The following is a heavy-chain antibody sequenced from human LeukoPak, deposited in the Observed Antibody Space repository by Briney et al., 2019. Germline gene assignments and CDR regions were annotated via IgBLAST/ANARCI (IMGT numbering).Heavy chain of an antibody. CDR3: ARDNTGSYEY. CDR1: GFTVSSNF. V-gene: IGHV3-43*02. J-gene: IGHJ4*02. Sequence: GGSLRLSCAASGFTVSSNFMSWVRQAPGKGLEWVSLIRADGATTRYTDSVKGRFTISRDNSKDSLYLQMNSLRTEDTALYYCARDNTGSYEYWGQGTLVTVS. CDR2: IRADGATT. D-gene: IGHD1-26*01.